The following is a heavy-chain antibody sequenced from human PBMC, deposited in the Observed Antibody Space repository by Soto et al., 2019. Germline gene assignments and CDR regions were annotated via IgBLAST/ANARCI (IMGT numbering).Heavy chain of an antibody. Sequence: QVQLVESGGGLVKPGGSLRLSCAASGFTFSDYYMSWIRQAPGKGLEWVSCISSSSSYTNYADSVKGRFTISRDNAKNSLYLQMNSLRAEDTAVYYCARTYYDFWSGYCAFDYWGQGTLVTVSS. CDR3: ARTYYDFWSGYCAFDY. D-gene: IGHD3-3*01. J-gene: IGHJ4*02. CDR1: GFTFSDYY. V-gene: IGHV3-11*06. CDR2: ISSSSSYT.